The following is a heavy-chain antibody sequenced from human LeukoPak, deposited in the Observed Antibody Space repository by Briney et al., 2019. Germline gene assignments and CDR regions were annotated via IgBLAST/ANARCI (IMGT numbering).Heavy chain of an antibody. J-gene: IGHJ5*02. Sequence: GRSLRLSCAASGFTFRNYGMHWVRQAPGKGLEWVAVIWYDGSNKYYADSVKGRFTISRDNARNSLYLQMNNLRGEDTAIYYCARDAGNSGYGCDLWGQGTLVTVSS. V-gene: IGHV3-33*01. CDR1: GFTFRNYG. D-gene: IGHD5-12*01. CDR2: IWYDGSNK. CDR3: ARDAGNSGYGCDL.